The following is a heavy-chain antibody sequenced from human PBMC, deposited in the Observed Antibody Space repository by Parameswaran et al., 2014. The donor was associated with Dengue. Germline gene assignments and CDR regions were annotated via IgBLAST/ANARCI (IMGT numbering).Heavy chain of an antibody. CDR3: ARDWATKVRGLIIHFEYYYYYGMDV. D-gene: IGHD3-10*01. CDR2: IKQDGSEK. J-gene: IGHJ6*02. Sequence: VRQMPGKGLEWVANIKQDGSEKYYVDSVKGRFTISRDNAKNSLYLQMNSLRAEDTAVYYCARDWATKVRGLIIHFEYYYYYGMDVWGQGTTVTVSS. V-gene: IGHV3-7*01.